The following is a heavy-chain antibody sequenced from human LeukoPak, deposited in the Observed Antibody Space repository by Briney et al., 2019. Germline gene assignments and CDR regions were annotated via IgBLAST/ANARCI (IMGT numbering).Heavy chain of an antibody. J-gene: IGHJ4*02. CDR2: IYYSGST. CDR3: ARDTYCSGGSCYSFDY. V-gene: IGHV4-59*01. Sequence: SETLSLTCTVSGGSISSYYWSWIRQPPGKGLEWIGYIYYSGSTNYNPSLKSLVTISVDTSKNQFSLKLSSVTAADTAVYYCARDTYCSGGSCYSFDYWGQGTLVTVSS. D-gene: IGHD2-15*01. CDR1: GGSISSYY.